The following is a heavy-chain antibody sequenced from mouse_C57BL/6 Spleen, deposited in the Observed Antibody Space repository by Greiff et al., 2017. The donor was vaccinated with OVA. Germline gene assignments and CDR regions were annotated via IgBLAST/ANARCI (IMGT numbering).Heavy chain of an antibody. CDR1: GYTFTSYW. CDR2: IDPSDSYT. D-gene: IGHD2-10*01. J-gene: IGHJ4*01. CDR3: ARSAYYGYAMDY. V-gene: IGHV1-50*01. Sequence: VQLQQPGAELVKPGASVKLSCKASGYTFTSYWMQWVKQRPGQGLEWIGEIDPSDSYTNYNQKFKGKATLTVETSSSTAYMQLSSLTSEDSAVYYCARSAYYGYAMDYWGQGTSVTVSS.